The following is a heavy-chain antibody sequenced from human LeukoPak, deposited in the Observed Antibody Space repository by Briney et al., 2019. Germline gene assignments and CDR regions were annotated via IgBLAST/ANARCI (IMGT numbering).Heavy chain of an antibody. Sequence: GGSLRLSCAASGFTFSSYSMNWVRQAPGKGLEWVSSISSSSSYIYYADTVKGRFTISRDNAKNSLYLQMNSLRAEDTAVYYCARVSGYSSGWYDYWGQGTLVTVSS. J-gene: IGHJ4*02. V-gene: IGHV3-21*01. CDR3: ARVSGYSSGWYDY. CDR2: ISSSSSYI. CDR1: GFTFSSYS. D-gene: IGHD6-19*01.